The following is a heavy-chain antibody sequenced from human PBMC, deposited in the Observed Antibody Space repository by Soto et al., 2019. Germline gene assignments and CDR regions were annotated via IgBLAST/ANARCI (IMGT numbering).Heavy chain of an antibody. V-gene: IGHV1-24*01. D-gene: IGHD4-17*01. CDR3: ARGPDYAGYFDY. CDR1: GYTLTELS. CDR2: FDPEDGET. J-gene: IGHJ4*02. Sequence: ASVKVSCKVSGYTLTELSMHWVRQAPGKGLEWMGGFDPEDGETIYAQKFQGRVTITADESMTTAYMELSGLRSEDTAVYYCARGPDYAGYFDYWGQGTLVTVSS.